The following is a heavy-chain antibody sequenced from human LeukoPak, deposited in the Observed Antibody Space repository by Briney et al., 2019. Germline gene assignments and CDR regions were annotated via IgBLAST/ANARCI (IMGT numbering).Heavy chain of an antibody. V-gene: IGHV3-30*18. D-gene: IGHD2-15*01. CDR2: ISYDGSNK. CDR1: GFTFSSYG. Sequence: GGSLRLSCAASGFTFSSYGMHWAGRAPGKGRGGGAVISYDGSNKYYADSVKGRFTISRDNSKNTLYLQMNSLRAEDTAVYYCAKDSLRYCSGGSCLYFDYWGQGTLVTVSS. J-gene: IGHJ4*02. CDR3: AKDSLRYCSGGSCLYFDY.